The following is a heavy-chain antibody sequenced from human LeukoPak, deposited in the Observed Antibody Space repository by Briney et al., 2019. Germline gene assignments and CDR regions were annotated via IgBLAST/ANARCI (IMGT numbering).Heavy chain of an antibody. CDR1: GFTFSSYA. Sequence: PGGSLRLSCAASGFTFSSYAMSWVRQAPGKGLEWVSAICGSGGSTYYAASVKGRFTISRDKYKNTLYLQMDSLRAEDTAVYYCAKGSEVEWQQLVFSDFYYPYMDVWGKGTTVTISS. CDR3: AKGSEVEWQQLVFSDFYYPYMDV. V-gene: IGHV3-23*01. D-gene: IGHD6-13*01. CDR2: ICGSGGST. J-gene: IGHJ6*03.